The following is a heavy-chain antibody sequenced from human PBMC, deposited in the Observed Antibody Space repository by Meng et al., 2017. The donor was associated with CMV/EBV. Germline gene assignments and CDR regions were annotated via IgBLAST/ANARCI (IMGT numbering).Heavy chain of an antibody. J-gene: IGHJ6*02. D-gene: IGHD3-3*01. CDR2: INHSGST. V-gene: IGHV4-34*01. Sequence: SQTLSLTCAVYGGSFSGYYWSWIRQPPGKGLEWIGEINHSGSTNYNPSLKSRVTISVDTSKNQFSLKLSSVTAADTAVYYCARANLYYDFWSGKRLYYYGMDVWGQGTLVTVSS. CDR1: GGSFSGYY. CDR3: ARANLYYDFWSGKRLYYYGMDV.